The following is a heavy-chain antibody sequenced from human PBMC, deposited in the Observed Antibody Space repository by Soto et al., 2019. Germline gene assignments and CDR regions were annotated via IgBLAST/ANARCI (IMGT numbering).Heavy chain of an antibody. Sequence: ASVKVSCKASGYTFTSYYMHWVRQAPGQGLEWMGIINPSGGSTSYAQKFQGRVTMTRDTSTSTVYMELSSLRSEDTAVYYCARDFKGIAVAGMSDYWGQGTLVTVSS. CDR3: ARDFKGIAVAGMSDY. V-gene: IGHV1-46*03. CDR2: INPSGGST. CDR1: GYTFTSYY. J-gene: IGHJ4*02. D-gene: IGHD6-19*01.